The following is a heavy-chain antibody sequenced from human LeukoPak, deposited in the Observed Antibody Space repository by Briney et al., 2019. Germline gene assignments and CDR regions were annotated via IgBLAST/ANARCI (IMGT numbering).Heavy chain of an antibody. CDR1: GFTFSAYS. D-gene: IGHD2-2*01. J-gene: IGHJ4*02. CDR3: AKVVGYQLALIDY. CDR2: ISGSGGST. Sequence: HPGGSLRLSCATSGFTFSAYSMNWVRQAPGKGLEWVSAISGSGGSTYYADSVKGRFTISRDNSKNTLYLQMNSLRAEDTAVYYCAKVVGYQLALIDYWGQGTLVTVSS. V-gene: IGHV3-23*01.